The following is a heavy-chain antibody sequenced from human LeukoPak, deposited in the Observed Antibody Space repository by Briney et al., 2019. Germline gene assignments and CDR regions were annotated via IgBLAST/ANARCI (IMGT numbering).Heavy chain of an antibody. CDR3: ARLQLWPSYFDY. Sequence: PGGSLRLSCAASGFTFSSYSMNWVRQAPGKGLEWVSSISSSSNYIYYADSVKGRVTISRDNAKNSLYLQMNSLRAEDTAVYYCARLQLWPSYFDYWGQGTLVTVSS. D-gene: IGHD5-18*01. CDR2: ISSSSNYI. CDR1: GFTFSSYS. V-gene: IGHV3-21*01. J-gene: IGHJ4*02.